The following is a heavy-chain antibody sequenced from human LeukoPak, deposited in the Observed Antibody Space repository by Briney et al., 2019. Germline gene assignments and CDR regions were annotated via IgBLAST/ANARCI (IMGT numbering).Heavy chain of an antibody. CDR2: INQDGSQK. J-gene: IGHJ3*02. V-gene: IGHV3-7*01. CDR1: GFTFSIYW. CDR3: AREIRLPHAFDI. Sequence: GGSLRLSCAASGFTFSIYWMSWVRQAPGKGLEWVANINQDGSQKYYVDSVKGRFTISRDNAKNSLYLQMNSLRAEDTAVYYCAREIRLPHAFDIWGQGTMVTVSS.